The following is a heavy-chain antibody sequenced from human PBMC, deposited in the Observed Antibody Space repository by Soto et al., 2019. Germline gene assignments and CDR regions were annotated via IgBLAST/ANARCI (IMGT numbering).Heavy chain of an antibody. D-gene: IGHD6-6*01. CDR3: ARDNSLEYSSPKEPIYYFDY. V-gene: IGHV1-46*01. CDR2: INPSGGST. J-gene: IGHJ4*02. CDR1: GYTFTSYY. Sequence: ASVKVSCKASGYTFTSYYMHWVRQAPGQGLEWMGIINPSGGSTSYAQKFQGRVTMTRDTSTSTVYMELSSLRSEDTAVYYCARDNSLEYSSPKEPIYYFDYWGQGTLVTVSS.